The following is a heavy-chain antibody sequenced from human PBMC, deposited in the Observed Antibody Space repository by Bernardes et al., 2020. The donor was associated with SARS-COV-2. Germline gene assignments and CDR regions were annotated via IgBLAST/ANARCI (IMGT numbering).Heavy chain of an antibody. CDR2: ISSGGDTI. V-gene: IGHV3-48*01. Sequence: GGSLRLSCVGSGFTLTTYSMSWVRQAPGKGLEWLLFISSGGDTIHDADSVRGRFTVSRDDAKNSVYLQMNSLRAEDTAVYYFARGWRGNSFDYWGQGALVTVSS. D-gene: IGHD2-15*01. J-gene: IGHJ4*02. CDR3: ARGWRGNSFDY. CDR1: GFTLTTYS.